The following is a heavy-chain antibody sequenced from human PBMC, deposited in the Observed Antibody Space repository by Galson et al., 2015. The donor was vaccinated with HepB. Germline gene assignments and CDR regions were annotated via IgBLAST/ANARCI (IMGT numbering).Heavy chain of an antibody. CDR3: AKALTPYYDSSGYAVDY. CDR2: ISYDGSNK. CDR1: AFTFSNYG. J-gene: IGHJ4*02. D-gene: IGHD3-22*01. V-gene: IGHV3-30*18. Sequence: SLRLSCAASAFTFSNYGMHWVRQAPGKGLEWVAVISYDGSNKYYADSVKGRFTISRDNSKNTLYLQMNSLRAEDTAVYYCAKALTPYYDSSGYAVDYWGQGTLVTVSS.